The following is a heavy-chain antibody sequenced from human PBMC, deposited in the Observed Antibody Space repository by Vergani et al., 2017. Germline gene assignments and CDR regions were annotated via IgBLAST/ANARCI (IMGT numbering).Heavy chain of an antibody. D-gene: IGHD2-2*01. CDR3: AGFKDIVVVPAAARYNWFDP. Sequence: QLQLQESGPGLVKPSETLSLTCTVSGGSISSSSYYWGWIRQPPGKGLEWIGYIYYSGSTYYNPSLKSRVTISVDTSKNQFSLKLSSVTAADTAVYYCAGFKDIVVVPAAARYNWFDPWGQGTLVTVSS. V-gene: IGHV4-39*07. CDR1: GGSISSSSYY. J-gene: IGHJ5*02. CDR2: IYYSGST.